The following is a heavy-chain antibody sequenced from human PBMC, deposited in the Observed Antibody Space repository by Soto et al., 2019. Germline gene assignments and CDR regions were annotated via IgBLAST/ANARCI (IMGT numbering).Heavy chain of an antibody. Sequence: QVQLVQSGAEVKKPGSSVKVSCKASGGTFSSYAISWVRQAPGQGLEWMGGIIPIFGTANYAQKFQGRVTITADESTSTAYMELSSLSSEDTAVYYCARALYLGDSSGYYYFDYWGQGTLVTVSS. J-gene: IGHJ4*02. CDR1: GGTFSSYA. CDR2: IIPIFGTA. CDR3: ARALYLGDSSGYYYFDY. V-gene: IGHV1-69*01. D-gene: IGHD3-22*01.